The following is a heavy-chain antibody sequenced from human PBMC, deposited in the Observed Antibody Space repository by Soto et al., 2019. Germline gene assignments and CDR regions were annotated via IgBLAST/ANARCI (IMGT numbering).Heavy chain of an antibody. D-gene: IGHD1-1*01. CDR3: ARHSDNWNDDYYSMDV. J-gene: IGHJ6*02. Sequence: GASLKVSCKASGYTFTSYAMHWVRQAPGQRLEWMGWINAGNGNTKYSQKFQGRVTITRDTSASTAYMELSSLRSEDTAVYYCARHSDNWNDDYYSMDVWGQGTTVTVSS. CDR1: GYTFTSYA. CDR2: INAGNGNT. V-gene: IGHV1-3*01.